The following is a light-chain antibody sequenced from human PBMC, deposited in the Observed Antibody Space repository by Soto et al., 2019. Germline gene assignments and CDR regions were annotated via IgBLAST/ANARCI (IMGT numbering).Light chain of an antibody. V-gene: IGLV2-14*03. CDR1: SSDIGSYNH. CDR3: GSYTTSSNYV. Sequence: HSALTQPASVSGSPGQSITISCSGTSSDIGSYNHVAWYQQFPGKSPKLMIYAVSDRPPGVSDRLSGSKSGITASLTISGLQTEDEADYYCGSYTTSSNYVVGTGTKVT. J-gene: IGLJ1*01. CDR2: AVS.